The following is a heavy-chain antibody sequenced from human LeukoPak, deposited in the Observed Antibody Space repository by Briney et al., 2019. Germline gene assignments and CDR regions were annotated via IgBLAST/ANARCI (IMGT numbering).Heavy chain of an antibody. V-gene: IGHV1-69*13. CDR3: ARDGDFWGGYYYYGMDV. CDR2: IIPIFGTA. J-gene: IGHJ6*02. D-gene: IGHD3-3*01. CDR1: GGTFSSYA. Sequence: VKVSCKASGGTFSSYAISWVRQAPGQGLEWMGGIIPIFGTANYAQKFQGRVTITADESTSTAYMELSSLRSEDTAVYYCARDGDFWGGYYYYGMDVWGQGTTVTVSS.